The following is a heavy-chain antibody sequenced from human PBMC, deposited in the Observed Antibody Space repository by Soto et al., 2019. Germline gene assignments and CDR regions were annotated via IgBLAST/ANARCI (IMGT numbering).Heavy chain of an antibody. CDR1: GFTFSSYA. J-gene: IGHJ3*02. D-gene: IGHD2-2*01. CDR2: ISSNGGST. Sequence: GGSLRLSCSASGFTFSSYAMHWVRQAPGKGLEYVSAISSNGGSTYYADSVKGRFTISRDNSKNTLYLQMSSLRAEDTAVYYCVKLGYCSSTSCRGGDAFDIWGQGTMVTVSS. CDR3: VKLGYCSSTSCRGGDAFDI. V-gene: IGHV3-64D*08.